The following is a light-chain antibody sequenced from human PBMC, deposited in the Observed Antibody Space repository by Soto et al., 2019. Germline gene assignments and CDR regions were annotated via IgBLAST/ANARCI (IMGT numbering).Light chain of an antibody. Sequence: DIVMTQSPDSLAVSLGERVTINCKSSQGVLYSSNNKNYLAWYQQKPGQPPKLLIYWASTRESGVPDRFSGSGSGTDFTLTISSLQAEDVAVYYCQQYYSTPRTFGQGTKVDIK. J-gene: IGKJ1*01. CDR1: QGVLYSSNNKNY. CDR2: WAS. V-gene: IGKV4-1*01. CDR3: QQYYSTPRT.